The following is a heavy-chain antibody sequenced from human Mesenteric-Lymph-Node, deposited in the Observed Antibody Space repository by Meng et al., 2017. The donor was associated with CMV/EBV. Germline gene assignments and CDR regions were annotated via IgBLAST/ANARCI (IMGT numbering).Heavy chain of an antibody. J-gene: IGHJ4*02. CDR2: INHSGST. CDR1: GGSFSGYY. CDR3: ARGSSYDILTGYFDY. Sequence: QGPLTQGGEGLLKPSDTLSVTCAVYGGSFSGYYWNWIRQSPEKGLEWIGEINHSGSTTYNPSFTSRIIISVDTSTNQISLNMSSVTAADTAVYYCARGSSYDILTGYFDYWGQGALVTVSS. D-gene: IGHD3-9*01. V-gene: IGHV4-34*01.